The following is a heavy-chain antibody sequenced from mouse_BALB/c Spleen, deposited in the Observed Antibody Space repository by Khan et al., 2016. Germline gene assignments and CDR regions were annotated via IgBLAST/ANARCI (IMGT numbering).Heavy chain of an antibody. CDR3: ASDPYGYDVAWFAY. D-gene: IGHD2-2*01. J-gene: IGHJ3*01. CDR2: ISYRGST. V-gene: IGHV3-2*02. Sequence: EVQLQESGPGLVKPSQSLSLTCTVTGYSITSDYAWNWIRQFPGNKLEWMGYISYRGSTNYNPSLKSRISITRETSKNQFFLQLNSVTTEDTATYFCASDPYGYDVAWFAYWGHGTLVSVSA. CDR1: GYSITSDYA.